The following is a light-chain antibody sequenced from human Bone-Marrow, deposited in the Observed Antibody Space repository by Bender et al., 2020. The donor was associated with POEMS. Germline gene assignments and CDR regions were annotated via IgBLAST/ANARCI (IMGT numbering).Light chain of an antibody. V-gene: IGLV2-11*01. J-gene: IGLJ1*01. CDR1: SSDVGSYNS. CDR2: DVS. Sequence: QSALTQPRSVSGSPGQSVTISCTGTSSDVGSYNSVSWYQQHPGKAPKLMIYDVSKRPSGVPDRFSGSKSDNTASLTISGLQADDEADYYCCSYAGSYTLYVFGSGTKVTVL. CDR3: CSYAGSYTLYV.